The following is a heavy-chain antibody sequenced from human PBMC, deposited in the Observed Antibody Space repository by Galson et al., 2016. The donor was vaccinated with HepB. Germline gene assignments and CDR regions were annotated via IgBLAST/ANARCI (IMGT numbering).Heavy chain of an antibody. Sequence: SLRLSCAASGLTFSRFWMTWVRQAPGKGLEWVANINQDGGEKHYLDSVRGRFTISRDNAKNSLYLQMNSLRAEDTAVYFCARAYQYTLDYWGQGTLVTVSP. J-gene: IGHJ4*02. V-gene: IGHV3-7*04. CDR2: INQDGGEK. CDR1: GLTFSRFW. CDR3: ARAYQYTLDY. D-gene: IGHD1-1*01.